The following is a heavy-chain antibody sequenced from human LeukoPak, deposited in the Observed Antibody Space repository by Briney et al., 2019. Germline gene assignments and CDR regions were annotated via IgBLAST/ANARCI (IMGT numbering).Heavy chain of an antibody. V-gene: IGHV1-8*01. Sequence: ASVKVSCKASGYTFTSYDINWVRQAPGQGLEWMGWMNPNSGNTGYAQKFQGRVTMTRNTSISTAYMELSSLRSEDTAVYYCARGVSIAADDAFDIWGQGTMVTVSS. J-gene: IGHJ3*02. CDR3: ARGVSIAADDAFDI. CDR1: GYTFTSYD. D-gene: IGHD6-6*01. CDR2: MNPNSGNT.